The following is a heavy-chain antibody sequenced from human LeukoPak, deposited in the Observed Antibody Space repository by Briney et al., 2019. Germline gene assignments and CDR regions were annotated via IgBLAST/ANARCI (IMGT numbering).Heavy chain of an antibody. V-gene: IGHV1-69*04. J-gene: IGHJ4*02. Sequence: GVSVKVSCKASGGTFSSYAISWVRQAPGQGLEWMGRIIPILGIANYAQKFQGRVTITADKSTSTAYKELSSLRSEDTAVYYCAREPANYYDSSVTNFDYWGQGTLVTVSS. CDR1: GGTFSSYA. CDR3: AREPANYYDSSVTNFDY. D-gene: IGHD3-22*01. CDR2: IIPILGIA.